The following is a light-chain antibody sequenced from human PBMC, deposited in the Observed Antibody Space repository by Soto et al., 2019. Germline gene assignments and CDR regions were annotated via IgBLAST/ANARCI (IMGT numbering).Light chain of an antibody. J-gene: IGKJ1*01. V-gene: IGKV3-20*01. CDR1: QSVSSSY. CDR3: QQYGSSPWK. CDR2: GAS. Sequence: EIVLTQSPGTLSSSPGERATLSCRASQSVSSSYLAWYQQKPGQAPRLLIYGASSRATGIPDRFSGSGSGTDFTLTISSLEPEDFAVYYCQQYGSSPWKFGQGTKVEIK.